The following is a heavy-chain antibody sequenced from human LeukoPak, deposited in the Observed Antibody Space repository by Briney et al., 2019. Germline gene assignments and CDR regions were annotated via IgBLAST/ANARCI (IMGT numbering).Heavy chain of an antibody. CDR3: ARAQWEAAAGQYIDY. CDR2: ISYSEII. J-gene: IGHJ4*02. Sequence: SETLSLTCTVSGGSIINNYWNWIRQPPRKGLEWIGYISYSEIINYNPSLKSRVTISVDTSKNQFSLKLSSVTAADTAVYYCARAQWEAAAGQYIDYWGQGTLVTVSS. CDR1: GGSIINNY. V-gene: IGHV4-59*01. D-gene: IGHD6-13*01.